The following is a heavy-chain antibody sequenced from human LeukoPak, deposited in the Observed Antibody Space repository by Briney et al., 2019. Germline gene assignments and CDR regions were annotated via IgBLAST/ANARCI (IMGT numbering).Heavy chain of an antibody. CDR3: ATSWGPDTSAFRWGRDGMDV. D-gene: IGHD3-16*01. CDR1: GFTFSSYG. Sequence: GGSLRLSCAASGFTFSSYGMHWVRQAPGKGLEWVALIWYDGNNKYYADSVKGRFTISRDNSKNTQYLQMNSLRAEDTAVYYCATSWGPDTSAFRWGRDGMDVWGQGTTVIVS. J-gene: IGHJ6*02. CDR2: IWYDGNNK. V-gene: IGHV3-33*01.